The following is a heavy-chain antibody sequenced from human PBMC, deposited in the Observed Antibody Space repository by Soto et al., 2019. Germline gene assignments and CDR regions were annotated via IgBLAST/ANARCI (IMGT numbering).Heavy chain of an antibody. V-gene: IGHV3-30*18. CDR3: AKEGVVPAAPLYYFDY. Sequence: GGSLRLSCAASGFTFSSYGMHWVRQAPGKGLEWVAVISYDGSNKYYADSVKGRFTISRDNSKNTLYLQMNSLRAEDTAVYYCAKEGVVPAAPLYYFDYWGQGTLVTVSS. D-gene: IGHD2-2*01. CDR2: ISYDGSNK. CDR1: GFTFSSYG. J-gene: IGHJ4*02.